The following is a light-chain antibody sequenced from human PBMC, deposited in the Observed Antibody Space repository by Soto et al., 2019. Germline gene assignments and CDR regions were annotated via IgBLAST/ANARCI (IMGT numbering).Light chain of an antibody. Sequence: IVVTQSPATLSFSPGERGTLSCSSSQSVSSSYLAWYQQKPGQAPRLLIYGASSRATGLPARFSGSGSGTEFTLTVSSLQSEDFAVYYCQQYKNWPLITFGQGTRLEIK. CDR2: GAS. J-gene: IGKJ5*01. CDR3: QQYKNWPLIT. V-gene: IGKV3-15*01. CDR1: QSVSSSY.